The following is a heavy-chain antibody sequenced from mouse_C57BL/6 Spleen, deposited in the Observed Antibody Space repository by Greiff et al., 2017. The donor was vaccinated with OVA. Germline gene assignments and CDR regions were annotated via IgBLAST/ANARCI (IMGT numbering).Heavy chain of an antibody. D-gene: IGHD2-4*01. CDR1: GYTFTSYW. V-gene: IGHV1-52*01. CDR3: ARVNYDYDEGYYLDY. CDR2: IDPSDSET. Sequence: VQLQQPGAELVRPGSSVKLSCKASGYTFTSYWMHWVKQRPIQGLEWIGNIDPSDSETHYNQKFKDKATLTVDKSSSTAYMQLSSLTSEDSAVXYCARVNYDYDEGYYLDYWGQGTTLTVSS. J-gene: IGHJ2*01.